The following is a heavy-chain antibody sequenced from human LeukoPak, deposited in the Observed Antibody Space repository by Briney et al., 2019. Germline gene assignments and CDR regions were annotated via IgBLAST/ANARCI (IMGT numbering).Heavy chain of an antibody. Sequence: GGSLRLSCTASGFAFCDYAMSWVRQAPGKGREWVGFIRSKAYGGTTEYAASVKGRFTISRDDSKSIAYLQMNSLKTEDTAVYYCTRYSSGWFLSDCWGQGTLVTVSS. CDR3: TRYSSGWFLSDC. J-gene: IGHJ4*02. CDR1: GFAFCDYA. CDR2: IRSKAYGGTT. V-gene: IGHV3-49*04. D-gene: IGHD6-19*01.